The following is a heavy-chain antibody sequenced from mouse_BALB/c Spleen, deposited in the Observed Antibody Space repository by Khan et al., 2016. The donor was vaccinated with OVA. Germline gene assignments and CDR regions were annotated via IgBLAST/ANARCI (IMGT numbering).Heavy chain of an antibody. Sequence: EVELVESGTVLARPGASVKMSCKASGYSFTSYLIHWVKQRPGQGLEWIGDIYPGNSDTTYNQKFKDKAKLTAGTSANTAYMELSSLTNEDSAVYYCARGVYSSFAYWGQGTLVTVSA. V-gene: IGHV1-5*01. CDR1: GYSFTSYL. CDR2: IYPGNSDT. D-gene: IGHD1-3*01. J-gene: IGHJ3*01. CDR3: ARGVYSSFAY.